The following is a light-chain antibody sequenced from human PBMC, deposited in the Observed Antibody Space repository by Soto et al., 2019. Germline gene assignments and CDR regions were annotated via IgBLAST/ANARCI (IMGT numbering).Light chain of an antibody. CDR1: QTINSKY. CDR3: QQYGSSPLT. V-gene: IGKV3-20*01. Sequence: EVVLTQSPGSLSLSPGERATLFCRASQTINSKYLVWYQQKPGRPLILLIYGASSRATGIPDRFSGSESGTEFTLTITRLEPGDFAVYYCQQYGSSPLTFGGGTKVDIK. CDR2: GAS. J-gene: IGKJ4*01.